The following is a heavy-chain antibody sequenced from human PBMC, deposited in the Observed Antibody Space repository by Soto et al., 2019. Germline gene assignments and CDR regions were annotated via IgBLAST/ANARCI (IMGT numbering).Heavy chain of an antibody. D-gene: IGHD3-16*01. J-gene: IGHJ6*02. CDR3: VMVDNYVTPTPQDV. V-gene: IGHV1-18*01. CDR2: ISPYTGNT. Sequence: QVQLVQSGDEVKKPGASVKVSCKASGYIFVNYGIAWVRQAPGQGLEWMGWISPYTGNTHSATKVQGRLTMTTDKSTSTAYMDLGSLTSDDTAVYYCVMVDNYVTPTPQDVWGQGTTVNVSS. CDR1: GYIFVNYG.